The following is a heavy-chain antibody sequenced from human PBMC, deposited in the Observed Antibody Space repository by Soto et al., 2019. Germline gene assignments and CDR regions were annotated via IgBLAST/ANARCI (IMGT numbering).Heavy chain of an antibody. CDR1: GFTFDDYA. J-gene: IGHJ3*02. Sequence: EVQLVESGGGLVQPGRSLRLSCAASGFTFDDYAMHWVRQAPGKGLEWVSGISWNSGSIGYADSVKGRFTISRDNAKNSLYLQMNSLRAEDTALYYCAKGLPIAVATEDAFDIWGQGRMVTVSS. CDR3: AKGLPIAVATEDAFDI. V-gene: IGHV3-9*01. CDR2: ISWNSGSI. D-gene: IGHD6-19*01.